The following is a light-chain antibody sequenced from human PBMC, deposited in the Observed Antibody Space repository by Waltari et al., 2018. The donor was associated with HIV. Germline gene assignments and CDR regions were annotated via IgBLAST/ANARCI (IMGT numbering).Light chain of an antibody. CDR2: GAS. V-gene: IGKV3-20*01. CDR3: QQYSNSLIT. CDR1: QGVSSSD. Sequence: EIVLTQSPGTLSLSLGERGTLSCRASQGVSSSDLVWYQQRPGQTPRILIYGASNRATGIPDRFSGSGSGTDFTLTISRLEPEDFVVYYCQQYSNSLITFGQGTRLEIK. J-gene: IGKJ5*01.